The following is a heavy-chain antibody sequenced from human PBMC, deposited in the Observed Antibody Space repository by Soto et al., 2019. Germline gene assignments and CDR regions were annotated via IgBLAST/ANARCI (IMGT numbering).Heavy chain of an antibody. CDR3: GKGGRQWLVTSDFNY. D-gene: IGHD6-19*01. Sequence: VQLVESGGGVVQPGRPLRLSCAASGFTFSDYAMHWVRQAPGKGLEWVAVVSHDGRNTHYADHVKGRFTISRDSSKNTVSLEMTSLRAEDMAVYYCGKGGRQWLVTSDFNYWGQGALVTVSS. CDR2: VSHDGRNT. V-gene: IGHV3-30*18. CDR1: GFTFSDYA. J-gene: IGHJ4*02.